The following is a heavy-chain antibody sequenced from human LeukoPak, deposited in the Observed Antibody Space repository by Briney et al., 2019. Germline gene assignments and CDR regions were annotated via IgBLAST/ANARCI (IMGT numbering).Heavy chain of an antibody. J-gene: IGHJ4*02. CDR1: GFTFSSHA. Sequence: GGSLRLSCEASGFTFSSHAMSWVRQAPGKGLEWVSVISGSGGFTYYADSVKGRFTISRDDAKNSLYLQMNSLRVEDTAVYYCARVTGLHFDYWAQGTLVTVSS. D-gene: IGHD7-27*01. CDR3: ARVTGLHFDY. V-gene: IGHV3-23*01. CDR2: ISGSGGFT.